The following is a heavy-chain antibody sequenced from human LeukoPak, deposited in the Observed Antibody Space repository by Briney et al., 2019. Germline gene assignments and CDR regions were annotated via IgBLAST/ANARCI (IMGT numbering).Heavy chain of an antibody. Sequence: PGGSLRLSCAASGFTFSSNAMSWVRQAPGKGLEWVSSISGSGGSTNYADSVKGRFTISRDNSKNTLYLKMNSLRAEDTAVYYCAKDARITMIVVVRGARPCYFDYWGQGTLVTVSS. D-gene: IGHD3-22*01. CDR3: AKDARITMIVVVRGARPCYFDY. CDR2: ISGSGGST. CDR1: GFTFSSNA. V-gene: IGHV3-23*01. J-gene: IGHJ4*02.